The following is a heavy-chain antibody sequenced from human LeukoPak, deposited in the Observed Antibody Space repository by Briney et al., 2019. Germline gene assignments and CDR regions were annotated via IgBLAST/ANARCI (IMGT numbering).Heavy chain of an antibody. D-gene: IGHD6-19*01. V-gene: IGHV3-74*01. CDR2: INSDGSST. CDR3: ARDGGYSSGFDY. CDR1: GFTFSSYS. Sequence: GGSLRLSCAASGFTFSSYSMNWVRQAPGKGLVWVSRINSDGSSTSYADSVKGRFTISRDNAKNTLYLQMNSLRAEDTAVYYCARDGGYSSGFDYWGQGTLVTVSS. J-gene: IGHJ4*02.